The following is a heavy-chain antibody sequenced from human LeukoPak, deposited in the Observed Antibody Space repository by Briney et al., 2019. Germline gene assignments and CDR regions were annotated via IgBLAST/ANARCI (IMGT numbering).Heavy chain of an antibody. D-gene: IGHD3-16*01. CDR3: ARVGAATYAFDI. CDR2: IKSDGSST. Sequence: GGSLRLPCAASGFTFSSYWMHWVRQAPGKGLVWVSRIKSDGSSTSYADSVKGRFTISRDNAKNTLYLQMNSLRAEDTAVYYCARVGAATYAFDIWGQGTMVTVSS. J-gene: IGHJ3*02. V-gene: IGHV3-74*01. CDR1: GFTFSSYW.